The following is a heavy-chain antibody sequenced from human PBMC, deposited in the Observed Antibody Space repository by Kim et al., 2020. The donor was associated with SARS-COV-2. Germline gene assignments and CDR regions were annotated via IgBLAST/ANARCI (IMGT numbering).Heavy chain of an antibody. CDR3: TRVWEDIVVVVAASLAYFDY. J-gene: IGHJ4*02. D-gene: IGHD2-15*01. V-gene: IGHV3-49*03. CDR1: GFTFGDYA. CDR2: IRSKAYGGTT. Sequence: GGSLRLSCTASGFTFGDYAMSWFRQAPGKGLEWVGFIRSKAYGGTTEYAASVKGRFTISRDDSKSIAYLQMNSLKTEDTAVYYCTRVWEDIVVVVAASLAYFDYWGQGTLVTVSS.